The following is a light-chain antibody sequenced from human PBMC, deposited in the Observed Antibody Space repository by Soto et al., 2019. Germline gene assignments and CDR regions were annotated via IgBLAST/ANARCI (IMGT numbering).Light chain of an antibody. CDR1: ISDFVVYNY. J-gene: IGLJ1*01. CDR3: SSHTISSALPV. Sequence: QSVLTQPASVSGSPGQSITISCTGTISDFVVYNYVSWYQQHPGKAPKLMIYGVSNRPSGVSNRFSGSKSGNTASLTISGLQADDEADYYCSSHTISSALPVFGTGTNVTVL. V-gene: IGLV2-14*01. CDR2: GVS.